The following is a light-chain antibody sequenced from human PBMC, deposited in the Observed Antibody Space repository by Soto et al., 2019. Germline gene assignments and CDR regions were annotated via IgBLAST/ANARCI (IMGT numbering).Light chain of an antibody. CDR3: QQYGNSPPT. J-gene: IGKJ1*01. CDR2: GAS. Sequence: EIVLTQSPGTLSLSHGERAALSCRASQTVNSGSLAWYQQTAGQTPRLLIYGASSRATGIPDRFSGSGSGTDFTLTISRLEPEDFAVYYCQQYGNSPPTFGQRTNVDNK. V-gene: IGKV3-20*01. CDR1: QTVNSGS.